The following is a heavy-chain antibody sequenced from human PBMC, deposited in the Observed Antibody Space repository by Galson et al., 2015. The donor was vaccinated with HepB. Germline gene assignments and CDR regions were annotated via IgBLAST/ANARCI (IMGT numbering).Heavy chain of an antibody. D-gene: IGHD6-6*01. V-gene: IGHV3-33*08. Sequence: SLRLSCAASGFNLRNYGMHWVRQAPGKGLEWVAIIWYDGSRQYYADSVKGRFTVSRDDSRSTVYLQLNSLKAEDTAVYYCGRVIGLVLECHAFDIWGQGTMVTVSS. CDR1: GFNLRNYG. CDR2: IWYDGSRQ. CDR3: GRVIGLVLECHAFDI. J-gene: IGHJ3*02.